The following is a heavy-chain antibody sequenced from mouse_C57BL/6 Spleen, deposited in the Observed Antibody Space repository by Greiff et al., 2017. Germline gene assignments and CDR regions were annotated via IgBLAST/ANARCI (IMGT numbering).Heavy chain of an antibody. CDR1: GYAFSSYW. CDR2: IYPGDGDT. D-gene: IGHD2-14*01. CDR3: ERWVQQYWYFGG. V-gene: IGHV1-80*01. J-gene: IGHJ1*03. Sequence: VQLQQSGAELVKPGASVKISCKASGYAFSSYWMNWVKQRPGKGLEWIGQIYPGDGDTNYNRKFKGKATLTADKSSSTAYMQLSSLTSEDSAVYFCERWVQQYWYFGGWGTGTTVTVSS.